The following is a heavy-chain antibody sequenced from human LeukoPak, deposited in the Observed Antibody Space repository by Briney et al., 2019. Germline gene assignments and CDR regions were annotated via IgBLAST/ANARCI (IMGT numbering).Heavy chain of an antibody. CDR3: AKAGGWFGELLQTSADNWFDP. CDR1: GFTFSNYA. J-gene: IGHJ5*02. D-gene: IGHD3-10*01. V-gene: IGHV3-23*01. Sequence: GGSLRLSCAASGFTFSNYAMSWVRQAPGKGLEWISAVSGSGDRTYYAGSVKGRFTISRDNPKNTLYLQMNSLRAEDTAVYYCAKAGGWFGELLQTSADNWFDPWGQGTLVTVSS. CDR2: VSGSGDRT.